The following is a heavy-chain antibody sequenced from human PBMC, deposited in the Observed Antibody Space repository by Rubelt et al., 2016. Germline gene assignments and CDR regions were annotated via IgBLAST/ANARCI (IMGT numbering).Heavy chain of an antibody. D-gene: IGHD5-12*01. CDR3: ARGNGGYANPLDY. Sequence: QLVESGGGVVQPGGSLRLSCAASGFTFSSYGMHWVRQAPGKGLEWVAFIRYDGSNTYYADSVKGRFTISRDNSKNTLFLQMNSLRAEDTAVYYCARGNGGYANPLDYWGQGTLVTVSS. CDR1: GFTFSSYG. V-gene: IGHV3-30*02. J-gene: IGHJ4*02. CDR2: IRYDGSNT.